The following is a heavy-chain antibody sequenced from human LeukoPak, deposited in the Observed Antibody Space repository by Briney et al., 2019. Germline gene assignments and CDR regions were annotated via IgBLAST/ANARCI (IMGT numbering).Heavy chain of an antibody. J-gene: IGHJ3*02. CDR2: ISSSSSYI. Sequence: GGSLRLSCAASGFTFSSYSMNWVRQAPGKGLEWVSSISSSSSYIYYADSVKGRFTISRDNAKNSLYLQMNSLRAEDTAVYYCASIPYDYVWGGYRYPNDAFDIWGQGTMVTVSS. D-gene: IGHD3-16*02. CDR3: ASIPYDYVWGGYRYPNDAFDI. V-gene: IGHV3-21*01. CDR1: GFTFSSYS.